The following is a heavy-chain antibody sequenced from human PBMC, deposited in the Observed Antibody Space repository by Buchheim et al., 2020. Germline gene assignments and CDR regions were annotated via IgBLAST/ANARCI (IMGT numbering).Heavy chain of an antibody. CDR3: ARDSSYCSGGSCYRRRRGYFDY. V-gene: IGHV1-46*01. Sequence: QVQLVQSGAEVKKPGASVKVSCKASGYTFTSYYMHWVRQAPGQGLEWMGIINPSGGSTSYAQKFQGRVTMTRDTSTSTVYMELSSLRSEDTAVYYCARDSSYCSGGSCYRRRRGYFDYWGQGTL. CDR1: GYTFTSYY. J-gene: IGHJ4*02. D-gene: IGHD2-15*01. CDR2: INPSGGST.